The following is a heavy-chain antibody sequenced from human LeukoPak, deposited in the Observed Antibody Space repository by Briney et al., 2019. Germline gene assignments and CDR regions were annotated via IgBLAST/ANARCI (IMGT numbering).Heavy chain of an antibody. CDR2: IKSKTDGGTT. V-gene: IGHV3-15*01. CDR3: AKYDTSVNFDY. D-gene: IGHD3-22*01. J-gene: IGHJ4*02. Sequence: GGSLRLSCAASGFTVSTNYMSWVRQAPGKGLEWVGHIKSKTDGGTTDYPAPVKGRFIISRDDSKDTLYLQMNSLKTDDTAVYYCAKYDTSVNFDYWGQGTLVTVSS. CDR1: GFTVSTNY.